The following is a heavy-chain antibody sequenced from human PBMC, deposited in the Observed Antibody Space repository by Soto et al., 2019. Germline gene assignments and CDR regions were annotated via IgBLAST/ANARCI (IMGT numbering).Heavy chain of an antibody. V-gene: IGHV3-23*01. Sequence: GGSLRLSCAASGFTFSSYAMSWVRQAPGKGLEWVSAISGSGGSTYYADSVKGRFTISRDNSKNTLYLQMNSLRAEDTAVYYCAKALGDSDYYYYYMDVWGKGTTVTVSS. CDR2: ISGSGGST. D-gene: IGHD2-21*02. CDR1: GFTFSSYA. CDR3: AKALGDSDYYYYYMDV. J-gene: IGHJ6*03.